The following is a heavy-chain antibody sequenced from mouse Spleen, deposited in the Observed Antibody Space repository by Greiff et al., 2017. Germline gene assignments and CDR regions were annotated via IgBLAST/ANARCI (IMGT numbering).Heavy chain of an antibody. V-gene: IGHV5-17*02. J-gene: IGHJ4*01. D-gene: IGHD2-4*01. CDR1: GFTFSSFG. Sequence: EVKLVESGGGLVQPGGSRKLSCAASGFTFSSFGMHWVRQAPEKGLEWVAYISSGSSTIYYADTVKGRFTISRDNPKNTLFLQMTSLRSEDTAMYYCARRNYDYDGYAMDYWGQGTSVTVSS. CDR2: ISSGSSTI. CDR3: ARRNYDYDGYAMDY.